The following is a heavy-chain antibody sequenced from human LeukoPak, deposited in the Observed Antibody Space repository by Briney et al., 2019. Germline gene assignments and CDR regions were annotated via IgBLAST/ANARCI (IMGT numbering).Heavy chain of an antibody. CDR3: ARETYYYDSSGYNWFDP. CDR1: GYTFTGYY. J-gene: IGHJ5*02. Sequence: ASVKVSCKASGYTFTGYYMHWVRQAPGQGLGWMGWINPNSGGTNYAQKFQGRVTMTRDTSISTAYMELSRLRSDDTAVYYCARETYYYDSSGYNWFDPWGQGTLVTVSS. CDR2: INPNSGGT. D-gene: IGHD3-22*01. V-gene: IGHV1-2*02.